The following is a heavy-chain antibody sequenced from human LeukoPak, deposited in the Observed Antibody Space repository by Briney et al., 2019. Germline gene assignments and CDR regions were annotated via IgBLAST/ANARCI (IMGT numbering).Heavy chain of an antibody. CDR1: GFTFRSYT. Sequence: PGGSLRLSCAASGFTFRSYTMGWVRQAPGKGLEWVATFSSGGRTSYADSVKGRFTISRDTSQNTVYLQMNSLRDEDTALYYCASILYGWGQGTLVTVSS. D-gene: IGHD2/OR15-2a*01. V-gene: IGHV3-53*01. J-gene: IGHJ4*02. CDR2: FSSGGRT. CDR3: ASILYG.